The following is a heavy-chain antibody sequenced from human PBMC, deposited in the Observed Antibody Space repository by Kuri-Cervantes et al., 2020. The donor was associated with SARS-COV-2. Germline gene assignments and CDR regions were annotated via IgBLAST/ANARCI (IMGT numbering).Heavy chain of an antibody. CDR2: ISSSSSYI. V-gene: IGHV3-21*01. CDR3: ARDACGGDCYPYWYFDL. CDR1: GFTFSSYG. D-gene: IGHD2-21*02. J-gene: IGHJ2*01. Sequence: GESLKISCAASGFTFSSYGMHWVRQAPGKGLEWVSSISSSSSYIYYADSVKGRFTISRDNAKNSLYLQMNSLRAEDTAVYYCARDACGGDCYPYWYFDLWGRGTLVTVSS.